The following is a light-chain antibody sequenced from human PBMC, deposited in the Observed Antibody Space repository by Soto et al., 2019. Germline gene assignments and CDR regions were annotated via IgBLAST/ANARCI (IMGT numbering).Light chain of an antibody. CDR3: QQLNSYPLT. J-gene: IGKJ4*01. CDR1: QGISSY. CDR2: AAS. Sequence: DIQMTQSPPSLSASVGDRVTITCRASQGISSYLAWYQQKPGKAPKLLIYAASTLQSGVPSRFSGSGSGTDFTLTISSLQPEDFATYYCQQLNSYPLTFGGGTKVDIK. V-gene: IGKV1-9*01.